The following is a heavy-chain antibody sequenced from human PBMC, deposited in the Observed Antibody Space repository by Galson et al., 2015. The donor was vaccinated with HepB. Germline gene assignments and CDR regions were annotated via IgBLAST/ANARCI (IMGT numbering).Heavy chain of an antibody. D-gene: IGHD3-9*01. CDR2: INPSGGST. J-gene: IGHJ4*02. CDR3: AREGYYDILDEGPAAFDY. V-gene: IGHV1-46*01. Sequence: SVKVSCKASGYTFTSYYMHWVRQAPGQGLEWMGIINPSGGSTSYAQKFQGRVTMTRDTSTSTVYMELSSLRSEDTAVYYCAREGYYDILDEGPAAFDYWGQGTLVTVSS. CDR1: GYTFTSYY.